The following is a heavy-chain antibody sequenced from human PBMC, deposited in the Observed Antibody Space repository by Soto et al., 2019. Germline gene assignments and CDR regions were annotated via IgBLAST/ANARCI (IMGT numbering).Heavy chain of an antibody. J-gene: IGHJ4*02. Sequence: LRLSCAASGFTFSSYSMNWVRQAPGKGLEWVSYISSSSSTIYYADSVKGRFTISRDNAKNSLYLQMNSLRDEDTAVYYCARTYYYDSSGYFHWGQGTLVTVSS. CDR2: ISSSSSTI. V-gene: IGHV3-48*02. CDR1: GFTFSSYS. CDR3: ARTYYYDSSGYFH. D-gene: IGHD3-22*01.